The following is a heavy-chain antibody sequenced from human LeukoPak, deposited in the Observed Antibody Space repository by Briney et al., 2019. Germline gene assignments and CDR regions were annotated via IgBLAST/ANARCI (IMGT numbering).Heavy chain of an antibody. CDR3: ARVGVEGASCYDY. CDR1: GYTFVSYG. J-gene: IGHJ4*02. D-gene: IGHD2-2*01. Sequence: GGLVKVSCKASGYTFVSYGISWVRQAPGQGLEWMGWINPNSGVTNYAQKFQGRVTMTRDTSISTAYMELSSLRSDDTAVYYCARVGVEGASCYDYWGQGTLVTVSS. CDR2: INPNSGVT. V-gene: IGHV1-2*02.